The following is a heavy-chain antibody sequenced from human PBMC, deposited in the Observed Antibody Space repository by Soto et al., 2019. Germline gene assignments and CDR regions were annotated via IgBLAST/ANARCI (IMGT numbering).Heavy chain of an antibody. CDR2: IYYSGST. CDR1: GGSISSGGCY. V-gene: IGHV4-61*08. Sequence: PSETLSLTCTVSGGSISSGGCYWSWIRQEPGKGLEWMGYIYYSGSTNYNPPLKSRVTISVATSKNQFPLKLSSVTAADTAVYYCARGYSSSSYYYYYGMDVWGQGTTVTVSS. D-gene: IGHD6-6*01. J-gene: IGHJ6*02. CDR3: ARGYSSSSYYYYYGMDV.